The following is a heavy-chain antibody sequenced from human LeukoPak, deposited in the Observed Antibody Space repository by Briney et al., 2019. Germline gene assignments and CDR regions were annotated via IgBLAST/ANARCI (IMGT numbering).Heavy chain of an antibody. Sequence: GGSLRLSCAASGFTFSSYSMNWVRQAPGKGLEWVSSISSSSSYIYYADSVKGRFTISRDNAKNSLYLQMNSLRAEDTAVYYCARVGIAVPPAFDIWGQGTMVTVSS. J-gene: IGHJ3*02. CDR3: ARVGIAVPPAFDI. D-gene: IGHD6-19*01. CDR1: GFTFSSYS. CDR2: ISSSSSYI. V-gene: IGHV3-21*01.